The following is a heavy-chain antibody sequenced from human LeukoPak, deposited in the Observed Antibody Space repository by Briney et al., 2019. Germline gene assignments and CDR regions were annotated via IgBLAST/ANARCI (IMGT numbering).Heavy chain of an antibody. V-gene: IGHV4-34*01. CDR1: GGSFSGYY. J-gene: IGHJ4*02. D-gene: IGHD4-17*01. CDR2: INHSGST. CDR3: ARGGQDYGDYVSATEIDY. Sequence: SETLSLTCAVYGGSFSGYYWSWIRQPPGKGLEWIGEINHSGSTNYNPSLKSRVTISVDTSKNQFSLKLSSVTAADTAVYYCARGGQDYGDYVSATEIDYWGQGTLVTVSP.